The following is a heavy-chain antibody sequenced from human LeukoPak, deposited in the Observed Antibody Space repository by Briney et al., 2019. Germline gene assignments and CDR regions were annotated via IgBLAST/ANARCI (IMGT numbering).Heavy chain of an antibody. D-gene: IGHD3-16*01. J-gene: IGHJ3*02. CDR3: AREALGGVISVGAFDI. V-gene: IGHV1-2*04. CDR2: INPNSGGT. CDR1: GYTFTGYY. Sequence: GASVKVSYKASGYTFTGYYMHWVRQAPGQGLEWMGWINPNSGGTNYAQKFQGWVTMTRDTSISTAYMELSRLRSDDTAVYYCAREALGGVISVGAFDIWGQGTMVTVSS.